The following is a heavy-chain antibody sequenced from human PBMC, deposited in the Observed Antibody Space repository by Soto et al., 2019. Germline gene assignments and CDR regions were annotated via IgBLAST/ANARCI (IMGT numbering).Heavy chain of an antibody. D-gene: IGHD2-2*01. CDR2: ISGSGGST. Sequence: EVQLLESGGGSVQPGGSLRLSCAASGFTFSSYAMSWVRQAPGKGLEWVSAISGSGGSTYYADSVKGRFTISRDNSKNTLYLQMNSLRAEDTAVYYCAKGTNLGYCSSTSCSHQYYYYYGMDVWGQGTTVTVSS. J-gene: IGHJ6*02. CDR1: GFTFSSYA. V-gene: IGHV3-23*01. CDR3: AKGTNLGYCSSTSCSHQYYYYYGMDV.